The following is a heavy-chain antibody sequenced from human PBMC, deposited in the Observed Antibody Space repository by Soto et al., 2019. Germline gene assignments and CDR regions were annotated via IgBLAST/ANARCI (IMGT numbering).Heavy chain of an antibody. CDR2: IYPGDSDT. D-gene: IGHD5-12*01. Sequence: PGESRKISCKGSEYSFTSYWIGWVRQMPGKGLEWMGIIYPGDSDTRYSPSFQGQVTISADKSISTAYLQWSSLKASDTAMYYCARFKATINYYYYYGMDVWGQGTPVTVSS. CDR1: EYSFTSYW. V-gene: IGHV5-51*01. J-gene: IGHJ6*02. CDR3: ARFKATINYYYYYGMDV.